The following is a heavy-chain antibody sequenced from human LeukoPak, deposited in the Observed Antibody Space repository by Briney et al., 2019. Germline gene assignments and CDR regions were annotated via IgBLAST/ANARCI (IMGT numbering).Heavy chain of an antibody. D-gene: IGHD5-12*01. CDR3: ATTSGYEKFDY. Sequence: PSETLSLTCAVYGGSFSGYYWSWIRQPPGKGLEWIGEINHSGSTNYNPSLKSRVTISVDTSKNQFSLKLSSVTAADTAVYYCATTSGYEKFDYWGQGTLVTVSS. V-gene: IGHV4-34*01. J-gene: IGHJ4*02. CDR2: INHSGST. CDR1: GGSFSGYY.